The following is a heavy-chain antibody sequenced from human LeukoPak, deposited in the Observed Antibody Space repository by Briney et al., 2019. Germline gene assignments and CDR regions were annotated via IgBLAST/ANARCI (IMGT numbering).Heavy chain of an antibody. Sequence: GGSLRLSCAASGFTFSDYNMRWIRQAPGKGLEWVSSISRSGSTKYYADSVKGRFTISRYNAKNSLFLQMNSLRAEDTAMDYCARATYYYGSGSYRYSYYMDVWGKGTTVTVSS. D-gene: IGHD3-10*01. V-gene: IGHV3-11*01. J-gene: IGHJ6*03. CDR2: ISRSGSTK. CDR3: ARATYYYGSGSYRYSYYMDV. CDR1: GFTFSDYN.